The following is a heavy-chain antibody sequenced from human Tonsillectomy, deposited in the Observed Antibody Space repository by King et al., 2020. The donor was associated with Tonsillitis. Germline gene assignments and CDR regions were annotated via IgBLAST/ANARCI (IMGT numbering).Heavy chain of an antibody. Sequence: QLVQSGGGVVQPGRSLRLSCAASGFTFSSYGMHWVRQAPGKGLEWVAVISYDGSNKYYANSVKGRLTISRDNSKNTLYLQMNSLRVEDTAVYYCASRRSGCFDYWGQGILVTVSS. V-gene: IGHV3-30*03. CDR3: ASRRSGCFDY. D-gene: IGHD6-19*01. CDR1: GFTFSSYG. J-gene: IGHJ4*02. CDR2: ISYDGSNK.